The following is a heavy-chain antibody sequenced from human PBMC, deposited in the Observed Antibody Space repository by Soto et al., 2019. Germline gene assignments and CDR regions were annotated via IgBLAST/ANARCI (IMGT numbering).Heavy chain of an antibody. CDR3: ARDQNYYDSSGSTQTFDI. CDR1: GYTFTSYG. CDR2: ISAYNGNT. Sequence: ASVKVSCKASGYTFTSYGISWVRQAPGQGLEWMGWISAYNGNTNYAQKLQGRVTMTTDTSTSTAYMELRSLRSDDTAVYYCARDQNYYDSSGSTQTFDIWGQGTMVT. D-gene: IGHD3-22*01. V-gene: IGHV1-18*01. J-gene: IGHJ3*02.